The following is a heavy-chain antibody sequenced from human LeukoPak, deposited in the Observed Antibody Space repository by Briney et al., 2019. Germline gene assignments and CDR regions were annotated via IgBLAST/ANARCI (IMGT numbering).Heavy chain of an antibody. J-gene: IGHJ5*02. D-gene: IGHD2-2*01. CDR3: ARDYCTSTTCPNWFDP. V-gene: IGHV4/OR15-8*01. Sequence: SETLSLTCVLSGASINSDKWWTWVRQPPGKGLEWIGEIYHSGSTNYNLSLKSRVTISVDKSKNQFSLKLNSVTAADTAVYYCARDYCTSTTCPNWFDPWGQGTLVTVSS. CDR2: IYHSGST. CDR1: GASINSDKW.